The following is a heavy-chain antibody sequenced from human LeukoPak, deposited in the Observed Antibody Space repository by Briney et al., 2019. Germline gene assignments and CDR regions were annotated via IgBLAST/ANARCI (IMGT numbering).Heavy chain of an antibody. J-gene: IGHJ4*02. V-gene: IGHV1-18*01. D-gene: IGHD5/OR15-5a*01. Sequence: WIGWISAYNGRTDYVDKFHARVTMTPDTSTTTAYMELRTLRSDHTALYYCARDRSTHDYWGQGTLVTVSS. CDR3: ARDRSTHDY. CDR2: ISAYNGRT.